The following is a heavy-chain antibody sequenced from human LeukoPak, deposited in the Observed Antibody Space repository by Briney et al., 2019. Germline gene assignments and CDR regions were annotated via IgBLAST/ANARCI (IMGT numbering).Heavy chain of an antibody. CDR2: INHSGST. V-gene: IGHV4-34*01. Sequence: SETLSLTCAVYGGSFSGYYWSWIRQPPGKGLEWIGEINHSGSTNYNPSLKSRVTISVDTSKNQFSLKLSSVTAADTAVYYCARSWGGVIGRTTVKNDYWGQGTLVTVSS. J-gene: IGHJ4*02. CDR1: GGSFSGYY. CDR3: ARSWGGVIGRTTVKNDY. D-gene: IGHD4-11*01.